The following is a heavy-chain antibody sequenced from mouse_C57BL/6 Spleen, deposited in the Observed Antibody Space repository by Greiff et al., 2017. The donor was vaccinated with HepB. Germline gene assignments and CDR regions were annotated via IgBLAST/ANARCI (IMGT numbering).Heavy chain of an antibody. V-gene: IGHV1-26*01. CDR2: INPNNGGT. CDR1: GYTFTDYY. D-gene: IGHD1-1*01. CDR3: ARRFYYGSSYNYAMDY. J-gene: IGHJ4*01. Sequence: EVKLQQSGPELVKPGASVKISCKASGYTFTDYYMNWVKQSHGKSLEWIGDINPNNGGTSYNQKFKGKATLTVDKSSSTAYMELRSLTSEDSAVYYCARRFYYGSSYNYAMDYWGQGTSVTVSS.